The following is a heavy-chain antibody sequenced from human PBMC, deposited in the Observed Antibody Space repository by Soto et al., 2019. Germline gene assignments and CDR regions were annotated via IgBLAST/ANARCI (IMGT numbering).Heavy chain of an antibody. D-gene: IGHD2-15*01. CDR2: TYYRSKWYE. Sequence: PSQTLSLTCAISGDSVSSNSAAWNWIRQSPSRGLEWLGRTYYRSKWYEEYAASVRSRITINPDTAKNQFSLQLNSVSPEDTAVYYCARTVGWLDPWGHGILVTVSS. J-gene: IGHJ5*02. CDR3: ARTVGWLDP. V-gene: IGHV6-1*01. CDR1: GDSVSSNSAA.